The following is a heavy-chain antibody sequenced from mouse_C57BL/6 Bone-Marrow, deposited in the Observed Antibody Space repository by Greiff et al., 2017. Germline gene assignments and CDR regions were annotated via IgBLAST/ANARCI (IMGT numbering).Heavy chain of an antibody. V-gene: IGHV1-42*01. CDR2: INPSTGGT. Sequence: EVQLQESGPELVKPGASVKISCKASGYSFTGYYMNWVKQSPEKSLEWIGEINPSTGGTTYNQKFKAKATLTVDKSSSTAYMQLKSLTSEDSAVYYCARGAIYYGYDDWYFDVWGTGTTVTVSS. J-gene: IGHJ1*03. CDR3: ARGAIYYGYDDWYFDV. CDR1: GYSFTGYY. D-gene: IGHD2-2*01.